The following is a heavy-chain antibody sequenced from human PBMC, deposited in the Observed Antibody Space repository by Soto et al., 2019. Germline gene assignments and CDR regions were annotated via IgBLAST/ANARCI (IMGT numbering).Heavy chain of an antibody. D-gene: IGHD1-26*01. CDR2: IYWDDDE. V-gene: IGHV2-5*02. Sequence: QITLKESGPTQVKPTETLALTCSFSGFSINTGGEGVGWIRQPQGQALELLALIYWDDDERYSPSLKTRLTTTQDPTKNQVGLLMNNMDPVDTAKYFCAHSRTRITEDAQVGAFDYWGQGTLLTVSS. J-gene: IGHJ4*02. CDR3: AHSRTRITEDAQVGAFDY. CDR1: GFSINTGGEG.